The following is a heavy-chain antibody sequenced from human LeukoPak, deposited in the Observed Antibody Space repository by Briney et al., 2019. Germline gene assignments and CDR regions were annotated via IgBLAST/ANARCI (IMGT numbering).Heavy chain of an antibody. CDR3: VREGQRYNSGFYAFDI. Sequence: HPGGSLRLSCAASGFTFSTYEIHWVRQAPGKGLEWVSYIEPSGNTIYYADSVKGRFTISRDNAKNSLSLQMNSLRAEDTAVYYCVREGQRYNSGFYAFDIGGQGTMVAVSS. J-gene: IGHJ3*02. CDR1: GFTFSTYE. CDR2: IEPSGNTI. V-gene: IGHV3-48*03. D-gene: IGHD6-19*01.